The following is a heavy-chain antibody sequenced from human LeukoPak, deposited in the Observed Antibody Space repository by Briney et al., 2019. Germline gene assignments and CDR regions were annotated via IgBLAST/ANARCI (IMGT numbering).Heavy chain of an antibody. Sequence: PGGSLRLSCAASGFTFSNYAMSWVRQAPGKGLEWVSSISGSGGSTYYADSVKGRYTISRDNSKNTLSLQMNSLRAEDTAVYYCAKHYYDSSGPGNYWGQGTLVTVSS. D-gene: IGHD3-22*01. CDR3: AKHYYDSSGPGNY. J-gene: IGHJ4*02. V-gene: IGHV3-23*01. CDR2: ISGSGGST. CDR1: GFTFSNYA.